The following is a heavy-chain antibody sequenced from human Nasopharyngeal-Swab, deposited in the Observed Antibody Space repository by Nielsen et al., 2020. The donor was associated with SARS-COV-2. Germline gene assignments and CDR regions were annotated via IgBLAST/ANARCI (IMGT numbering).Heavy chain of an antibody. J-gene: IGHJ6*03. D-gene: IGHD6-19*01. CDR1: GGNFSSYA. CDR2: IIPIFGTA. CDR3: ARDFGSGWLDYYYYYMDV. Sequence: SVKVSCKASGGNFSSYAISWVRQAPGQGLEWMGGIIPIFGTANYAQKFQGRVTITADESTSTAYMELSSLRSEDTAVYYCARDFGSGWLDYYYYYMDVWGKGTTVTVSS. V-gene: IGHV1-69*13.